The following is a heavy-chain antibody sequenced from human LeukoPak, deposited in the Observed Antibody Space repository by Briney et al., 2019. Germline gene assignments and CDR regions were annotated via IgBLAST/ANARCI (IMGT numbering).Heavy chain of an antibody. D-gene: IGHD6-19*01. CDR2: IWYDGSNK. V-gene: IGHV3-33*06. CDR3: AKDQYSSSDSAFDI. Sequence: AGRSLRLSCAASGFTFSSYGMHWVRQAPGKGLEWVAVIWYDGSNKYYADSVKGRFTISRDNSKNTLYLQMNSLRAEDTAVYYCAKDQYSSSDSAFDICGQGTMVTVSS. J-gene: IGHJ3*02. CDR1: GFTFSSYG.